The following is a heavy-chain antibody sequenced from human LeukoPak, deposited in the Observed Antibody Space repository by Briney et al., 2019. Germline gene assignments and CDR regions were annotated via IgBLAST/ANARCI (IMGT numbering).Heavy chain of an antibody. J-gene: IGHJ4*02. CDR1: GFTFSTYW. D-gene: IGHD5-12*01. Sequence: GGSLRLSCTASGFTFSTYWMSWVRQAPGKGLEWVANIKHAGSEEYYVDSVKGRFTISRDNAKTSLYLQMNSLRDEDTAVYFCARIKQLRLPATFDYWGQGTLVTVSS. V-gene: IGHV3-7*01. CDR2: IKHAGSEE. CDR3: ARIKQLRLPATFDY.